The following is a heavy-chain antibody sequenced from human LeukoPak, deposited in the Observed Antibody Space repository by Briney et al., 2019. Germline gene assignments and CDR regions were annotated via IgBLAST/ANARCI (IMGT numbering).Heavy chain of an antibody. CDR2: MYHSGST. D-gene: IGHD6-19*01. J-gene: IGHJ4*02. CDR1: GYSISSGYY. CDR3: ARDEAVAGSSFDC. Sequence: SETLSLTCAVSGYSISSGYYWGWIRQPPGKGLEWIGSMYHSGSTYYNPSLKSRVSIVVDTSKNQFSLKLRSVTAADTAVYYCARDEAVAGSSFDCWGQGILVSVSS. V-gene: IGHV4-38-2*02.